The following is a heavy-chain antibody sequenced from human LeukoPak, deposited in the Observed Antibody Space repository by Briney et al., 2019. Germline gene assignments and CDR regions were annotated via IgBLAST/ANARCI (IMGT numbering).Heavy chain of an antibody. CDR3: AKDYVVGSIDY. D-gene: IGHD2-21*01. V-gene: IGHV3-23*01. J-gene: IGHJ4*02. CDR1: GFTFSSFA. CDR2: IDKIGVGT. Sequence: GGSLRLSCAASGFTFSSFAMSWIRQAPGKGLEWVSSIDKIGVGTYYADSVRGRFIISRDNSKNTLFLQMSSLRAEDSAVYYCAKDYVVGSIDYWGQGTLVTVSS.